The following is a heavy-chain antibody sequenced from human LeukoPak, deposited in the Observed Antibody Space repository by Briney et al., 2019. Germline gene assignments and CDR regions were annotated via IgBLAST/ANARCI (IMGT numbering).Heavy chain of an antibody. CDR3: AREAERPPYYDFWSGYGGVFDY. J-gene: IGHJ4*02. CDR1: GGSISSYY. D-gene: IGHD3-3*01. V-gene: IGHV4-4*07. CDR2: IYTSGST. Sequence: SETLSLTCTLSGGSISSYYWSWIRQPAGKGLEWIGRIYTSGSTNYNPSLKSRVTMSVDTSKNQFSLKLSSVTAADTAVYYCAREAERPPYYDFWSGYGGVFDYWGQGTLVTVSS.